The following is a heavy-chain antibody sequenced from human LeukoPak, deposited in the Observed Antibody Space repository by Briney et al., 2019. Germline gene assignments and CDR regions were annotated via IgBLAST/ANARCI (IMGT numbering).Heavy chain of an antibody. J-gene: IGHJ6*02. CDR2: ISSSSSTI. V-gene: IGHV3-48*01. CDR3: ARDSAVAGTLYYYYGMDV. Sequence: GGSLRLSCAASGFTISSYSMNWVRQAPGKGLEWVSYISSSSSTIYYADSVKGRFTISRDNAKNSLYLQMNSLRAEDTAVYYCARDSAVAGTLYYYYGMDVWGQGTTVTVSS. D-gene: IGHD6-19*01. CDR1: GFTISSYS.